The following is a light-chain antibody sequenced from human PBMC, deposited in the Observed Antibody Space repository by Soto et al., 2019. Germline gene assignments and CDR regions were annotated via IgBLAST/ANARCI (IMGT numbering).Light chain of an antibody. V-gene: IGLV2-14*01. CDR3: SSYTITSSPV. CDR2: EVT. J-gene: IGLJ1*01. Sequence: QSALTQPASVSGSPGQSITISCTGTSSDVGGYDFVSWYRQYPGQAPKILIYEVTNRPSGVPDRFSGSKSGNTASLTISGLQADDEADYYCSSYTITSSPVFGPGTKVTVL. CDR1: SSDVGGYDF.